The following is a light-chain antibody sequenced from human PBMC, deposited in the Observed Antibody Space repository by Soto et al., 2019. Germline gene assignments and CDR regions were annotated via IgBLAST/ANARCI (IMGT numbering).Light chain of an antibody. CDR3: AAWDDFLNGWV. Sequence: QAVVTQPPSASGTPGQRVTISCSGSSSNIGTTAVNWYQQVPGTAPKVLIYTNDQRPSGVPDRFSGSKSGTSASLAISGLQSEDEAVYYCAAWDDFLNGWVFGGGTKLTVL. CDR2: TND. J-gene: IGLJ3*02. CDR1: SSNIGTTA. V-gene: IGLV1-44*01.